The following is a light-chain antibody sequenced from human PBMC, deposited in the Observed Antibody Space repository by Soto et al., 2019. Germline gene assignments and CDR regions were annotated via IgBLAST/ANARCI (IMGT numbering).Light chain of an antibody. CDR1: QSVIISY. Sequence: EIVLTQSPGTLSLSPGERATLSCGASQSVIISYLAWYQQKLGQAPRLLIYGVSNRATGIPDRFSGSGSGTDFTLTISRLESEDFAVYYCQQYGTSPRTFGQGTKVEIK. CDR3: QQYGTSPRT. CDR2: GVS. J-gene: IGKJ1*01. V-gene: IGKV3-20*01.